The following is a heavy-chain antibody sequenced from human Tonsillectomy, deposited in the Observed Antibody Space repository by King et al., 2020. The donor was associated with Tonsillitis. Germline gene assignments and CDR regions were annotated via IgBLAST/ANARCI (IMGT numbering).Heavy chain of an antibody. CDR3: ARQRVLMLSSPQYYYGLDV. J-gene: IGHJ6*02. CDR2: IIPFVGTT. Sequence: QLVQSGAEVKKPGSSVKVSCKASGGTYSPYAIHWVRQAPGQGLEWMGLIIPFVGTTSYAQQFRGRVTITADDSTSTVYMELSSLGSDDTAMYYCARQRVLMLSSPQYYYGLDVWGQGTTVTVSS. D-gene: IGHD2-8*01. CDR1: GGTYSPYA. V-gene: IGHV1-69*01.